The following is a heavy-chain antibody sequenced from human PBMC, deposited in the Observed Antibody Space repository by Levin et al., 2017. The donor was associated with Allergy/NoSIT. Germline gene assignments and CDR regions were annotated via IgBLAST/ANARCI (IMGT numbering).Heavy chain of an antibody. Sequence: AGGSLRLSCAASGFTFSNYGMSWVRQAPGKGLQWVSAISGNGAGTKYADSVKGRFTISRDNSKNTLYLQMNNLRAEDTAVYYCAKRGSSDWYGEFDYWGQGTLVTVSS. CDR1: GFTFSNYG. CDR3: AKRGSSDWYGEFDY. D-gene: IGHD6-19*01. V-gene: IGHV3-23*01. CDR2: ISGNGAGT. J-gene: IGHJ4*02.